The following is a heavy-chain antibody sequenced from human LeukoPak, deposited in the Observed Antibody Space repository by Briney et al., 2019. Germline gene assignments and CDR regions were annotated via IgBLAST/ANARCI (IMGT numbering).Heavy chain of an antibody. CDR3: AKDRYCSSTRCYGDFDY. V-gene: IGHV3-21*04. J-gene: IGHJ4*02. D-gene: IGHD2-2*01. CDR2: ISSSSSYI. Sequence: SGGSLRLSCAASGFTFSSYSMNWVRQAPGKGLEWVSSISSSSSYIYYADSVKGRFTISRDNAKNSLYLQMNSLRAEDTAVYYCAKDRYCSSTRCYGDFDYWGQGTLVTVSS. CDR1: GFTFSSYS.